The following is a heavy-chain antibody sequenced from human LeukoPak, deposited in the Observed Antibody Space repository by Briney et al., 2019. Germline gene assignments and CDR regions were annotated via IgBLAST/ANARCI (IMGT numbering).Heavy chain of an antibody. CDR3: ARDRKKKYGFWSGYHSGWFDP. V-gene: IGHV3-11*01. CDR2: ISSSGSTI. D-gene: IGHD3-3*01. CDR1: GFTFSDYY. Sequence: GGSLRLSCAASGFTFSDYYKSWIRQAPGKGLEWVSYISSSGSTIYYADSVKGRFTISRDNAKNSLYLQMNSLRAEDTAVYYCARDRKKKYGFWSGYHSGWFDPWGQGTLVTVSS. J-gene: IGHJ5*02.